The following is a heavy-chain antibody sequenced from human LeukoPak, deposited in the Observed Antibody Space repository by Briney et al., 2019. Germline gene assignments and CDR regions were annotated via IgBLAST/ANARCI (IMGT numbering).Heavy chain of an antibody. Sequence: SVKVSCKASGGTFSSYAISWVRQAPGQGLEWMGKIIPIFGTANYAQKFQGRVTITTDESTSTAYMELSSLRSEDTAVYYCARARGDYDDYFQHWGQGTLVTVSS. D-gene: IGHD4-17*01. CDR3: ARARGDYDDYFQH. J-gene: IGHJ1*01. CDR2: IIPIFGTA. CDR1: GGTFSSYA. V-gene: IGHV1-69*05.